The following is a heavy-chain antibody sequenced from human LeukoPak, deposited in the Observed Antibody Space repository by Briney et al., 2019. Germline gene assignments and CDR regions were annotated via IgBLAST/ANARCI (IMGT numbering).Heavy chain of an antibody. CDR1: GFTFSSYA. CDR2: ISGCGGST. CDR3: AKDNYYDPNFDY. J-gene: IGHJ4*02. V-gene: IGHV3-23*01. Sequence: TGGSLRLSCAASGFTFSSYAMSWVRQAPGKGLEWVSAISGCGGSTYYADSVKGRFTISRDNSKNTLYLQMNSLRVEDTALYYCAKDNYYDPNFDYWGQGTLVTVSS. D-gene: IGHD3-22*01.